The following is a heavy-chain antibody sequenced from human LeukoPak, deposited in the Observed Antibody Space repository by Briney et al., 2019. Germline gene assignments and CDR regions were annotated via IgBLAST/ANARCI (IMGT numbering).Heavy chain of an antibody. Sequence: GGSLRLSCAASGFTFSSYAMSWVRQAPGKGLEWVSAISGSGGSTYYADSVKGRFTISRDNSKNTLYLQMNSLRAEDTAVYYCAKAPYYDFWSGLDAFDIWGQGTMVTVSS. V-gene: IGHV3-23*01. D-gene: IGHD3-3*01. CDR1: GFTFSSYA. CDR2: ISGSGGST. CDR3: AKAPYYDFWSGLDAFDI. J-gene: IGHJ3*02.